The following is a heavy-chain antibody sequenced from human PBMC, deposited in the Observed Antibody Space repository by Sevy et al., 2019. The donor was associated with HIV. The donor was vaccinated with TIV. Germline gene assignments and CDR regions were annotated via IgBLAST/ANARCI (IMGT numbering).Heavy chain of an antibody. CDR3: ATAGRITMIVVGYYFDY. D-gene: IGHD3-22*01. Sequence: ASVKVSCKVSGYTLTELSMHWVRQAPGKGLEWMGGFDPEDGETIYAQKFQGRVTMTEDTSTDTAYMELSSLRSEDMAVYYCATAGRITMIVVGYYFDYWGQGTLVTVSS. CDR2: FDPEDGET. J-gene: IGHJ4*02. CDR1: GYTLTELS. V-gene: IGHV1-24*01.